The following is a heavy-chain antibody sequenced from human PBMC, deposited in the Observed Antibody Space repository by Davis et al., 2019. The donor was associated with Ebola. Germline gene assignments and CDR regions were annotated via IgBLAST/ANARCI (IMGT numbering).Heavy chain of an antibody. CDR3: ASGPVAGAYYYYGMDV. V-gene: IGHV3-NL1*01. CDR1: GFTFSSYG. J-gene: IGHJ6*02. Sequence: GESLKISCAASGFTFSSYGMHWVRQAPGKGLEWVSAISGSGSSTYYADSVKGRFTISRHNSKNTLYLQMNSLRAEDTAVYYCASGPVAGAYYYYGMDVWGQGTTVTVSS. CDR2: ISGSGSST. D-gene: IGHD6-19*01.